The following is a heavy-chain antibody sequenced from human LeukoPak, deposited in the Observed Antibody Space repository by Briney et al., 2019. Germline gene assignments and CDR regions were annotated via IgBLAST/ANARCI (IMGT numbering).Heavy chain of an antibody. CDR1: GGSISSYY. J-gene: IGHJ5*02. CDR2: IYYSGHT. D-gene: IGHD4/OR15-4a*01. V-gene: IGHV4-59*01. CDR3: ARGRVTTVLTWFDP. Sequence: PSETLSLTCTVSGGSISSYYWSWIRQPPGKGLEWIGYIYYSGHTYYNPSLESRVTFSVDTSKNQLSLKLSSVTAADTAVYYCARGRVTTVLTWFDPWGQGTLVTVSS.